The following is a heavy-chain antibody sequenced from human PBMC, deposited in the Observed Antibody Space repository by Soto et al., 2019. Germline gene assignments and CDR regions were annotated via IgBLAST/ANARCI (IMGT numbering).Heavy chain of an antibody. CDR3: ARDHEPYYDFWSGYRYYYYYGMDV. CDR1: GFTFSSYW. J-gene: IGHJ6*02. CDR2: INSDGSST. V-gene: IGHV3-74*01. D-gene: IGHD3-3*01. Sequence: GGSLRLSCAASGFTFSSYWMHWARQAPGKGLVWVPRINSDGSSTSYADSVKGRFTISRDNAKNTLYLQMNSLRAEDTAVYYCARDHEPYYDFWSGYRYYYYYGMDVWGQGTTVTVSS.